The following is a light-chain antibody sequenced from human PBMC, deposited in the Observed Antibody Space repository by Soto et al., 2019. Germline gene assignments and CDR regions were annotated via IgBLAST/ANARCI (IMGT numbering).Light chain of an antibody. V-gene: IGKV3-15*01. CDR1: QSISSY. J-gene: IGKJ4*01. CDR2: GAS. CDR3: QQAYSHPLT. Sequence: EVVLTQSPDTLSLPPGERATLSCRASQSISSYLAWYQQKPGQAPRLLIYGASTRATGIPARFSGSGSGTEFTLTISSLQPEDFATYYCQQAYSHPLTFGGGTKVDIK.